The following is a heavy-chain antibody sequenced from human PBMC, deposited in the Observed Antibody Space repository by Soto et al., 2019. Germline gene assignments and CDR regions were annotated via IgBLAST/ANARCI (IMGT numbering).Heavy chain of an antibody. CDR2: IYTNGST. J-gene: IGHJ5*02. D-gene: IGHD1-26*01. CDR3: ARDREGDFDP. Sequence: QVQLQESGPGLVKPSETLSLTCTVSGGSISSYYWSWIRQPAGKALEWIGRIYTNGSTNYNPSLKIRVTMSVDTSKNQFSLKLSSVTAADTAVYYCARDREGDFDPWGQGTLVTVSS. CDR1: GGSISSYY. V-gene: IGHV4-4*07.